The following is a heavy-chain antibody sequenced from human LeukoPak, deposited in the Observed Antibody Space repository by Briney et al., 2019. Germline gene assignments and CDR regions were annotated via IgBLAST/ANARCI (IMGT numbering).Heavy chain of an antibody. CDR3: ARDYYGSGSYQFDY. CDR1: GFTVSNNY. V-gene: IGHV3-66*01. D-gene: IGHD3-10*01. J-gene: IGHJ4*02. CDR2: IHRGETT. Sequence: GGSLRLSCAASGFTVSNNYMNWVRQAPGKGLEWASAIHRGETTHYADSVKGRFTISRDNSKNTLYLQMNDLRAEDTAVYYCARDYYGSGSYQFDYWGQGTLVTVSS.